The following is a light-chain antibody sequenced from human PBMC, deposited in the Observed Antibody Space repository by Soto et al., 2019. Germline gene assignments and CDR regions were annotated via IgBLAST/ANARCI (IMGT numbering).Light chain of an antibody. Sequence: DIQMTQSPSTLSASVGDRVTITCRASQSINNWLAWYQQKPGKAPKILISDASSLESGVPSSFSGSGSGTEFTLTITSLQPDDFTTDFCQQYNAYPWTFGQGTKVEIK. CDR2: DAS. V-gene: IGKV1-5*01. CDR1: QSINNW. J-gene: IGKJ1*01. CDR3: QQYNAYPWT.